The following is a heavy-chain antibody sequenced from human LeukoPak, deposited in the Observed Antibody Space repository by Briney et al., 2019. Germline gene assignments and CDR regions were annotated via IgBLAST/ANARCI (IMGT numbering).Heavy chain of an antibody. V-gene: IGHV1-2*02. Sequence: ASVKVSCKASGYTFTGSYIHWVRQAPGQGPEWMGWINPNSGDTKYAQRFQGRVTMTWDTSITTAYMELSSLRSDDTVVYYCVRHLTGGANYFDPWGQGTLVTVSS. CDR3: VRHLTGGANYFDP. D-gene: IGHD7-27*01. CDR2: INPNSGDT. J-gene: IGHJ5*02. CDR1: GYTFTGSY.